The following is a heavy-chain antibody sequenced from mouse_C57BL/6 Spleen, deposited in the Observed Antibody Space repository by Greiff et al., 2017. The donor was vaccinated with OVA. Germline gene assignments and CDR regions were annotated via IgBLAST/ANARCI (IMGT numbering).Heavy chain of an antibody. CDR2: ISSGSSTI. CDR1: GFTFSDYG. V-gene: IGHV5-17*01. CDR3: ARPGIITTVVARYFDV. J-gene: IGHJ1*03. Sequence: EVKLVESGGGLVKPGGSLKLSCAASGFTFSDYGMHWVRQAPEKGLEWVAYISSGSSTIYYADTVKGRFTISRDNAKNTLFLQMTSLRSEDTAMYYCARPGIITTVVARYFDVWGTGTTVTVSS. D-gene: IGHD1-1*01.